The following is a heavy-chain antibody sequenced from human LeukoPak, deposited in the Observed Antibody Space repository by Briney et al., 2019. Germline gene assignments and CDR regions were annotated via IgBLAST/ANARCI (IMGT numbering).Heavy chain of an antibody. CDR1: GYTFTGYY. D-gene: IGHD1-1*01. J-gene: IGHJ4*02. CDR2: ISAYNGNT. Sequence: ASVKVSCKASGYTFTGYYMHWVRQAPGQGLEWMGWISAYNGNTNYAQKLQGRVTMTTDTSTSTAYMELRSLRSDDTAVYYCARTTGRLGTSWGQGTLVTVSS. CDR3: ARTTGRLGTS. V-gene: IGHV1-18*04.